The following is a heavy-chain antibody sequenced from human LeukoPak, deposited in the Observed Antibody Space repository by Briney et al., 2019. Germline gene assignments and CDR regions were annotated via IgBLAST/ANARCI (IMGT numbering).Heavy chain of an antibody. Sequence: SETLSLTCTVSGYPISSGYYWGWIRQPPGKGLEWIGSIYHSGSTYYNPSLKSRVTISVDPSKNQFSLKLSSVTAADTAVYYCARRVFYYDGSGYLRSNYFDYWGQGTLVTVSS. V-gene: IGHV4-38-2*02. CDR3: ARRVFYYDGSGYLRSNYFDY. J-gene: IGHJ4*02. D-gene: IGHD3-22*01. CDR2: IYHSGST. CDR1: GYPISSGYY.